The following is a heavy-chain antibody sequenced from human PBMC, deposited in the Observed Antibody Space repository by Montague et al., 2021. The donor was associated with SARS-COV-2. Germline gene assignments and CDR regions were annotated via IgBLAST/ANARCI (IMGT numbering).Heavy chain of an antibody. Sequence: SLRLSCAASGFTFSTYGMHWVRQAPGKGLEWVAVIWSDGSNRYYADSVRGRFTISRDNSKNTLYLQMNSLRVEGTAVYYCARDPGGGSWHSFLHWGQGTLVTVAS. CDR3: ARDPGGGSWHSFLH. CDR1: GFTFSTYG. D-gene: IGHD6-13*01. V-gene: IGHV3-33*01. J-gene: IGHJ1*01. CDR2: IWSDGSNR.